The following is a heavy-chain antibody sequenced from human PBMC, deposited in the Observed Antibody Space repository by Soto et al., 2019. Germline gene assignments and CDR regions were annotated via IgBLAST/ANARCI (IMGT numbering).Heavy chain of an antibody. J-gene: IGHJ6*02. Sequence: LSLTCAVSGGSVRSNNWWFWVRQPPGKGLEWIGEIHHRESTNLNPSLKSRVTISVDRSKNEFSLKVKSVTAADTAVYYCGCRVEDISYDYYGMDVWGQGTTVTVSS. CDR2: IHHREST. V-gene: IGHV4-4*02. D-gene: IGHD2-15*01. CDR3: GCRVEDISYDYYGMDV. CDR1: GGSVRSNNW.